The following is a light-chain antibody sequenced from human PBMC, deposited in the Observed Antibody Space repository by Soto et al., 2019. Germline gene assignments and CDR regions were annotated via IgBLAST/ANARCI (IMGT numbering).Light chain of an antibody. J-gene: IGKJ1*01. CDR3: HQYSSSRKT. CDR1: QNVNNNY. Sequence: EIVLTQSPGTLSLFPGERATLSCRASQNVNNNYLAWYQQRPGQAPRLLIYGASSRATGIPDRFSGSGSGTDFTLTISRLEPEDSAVYYCHQYSSSRKTFGQGTKV. CDR2: GAS. V-gene: IGKV3-20*01.